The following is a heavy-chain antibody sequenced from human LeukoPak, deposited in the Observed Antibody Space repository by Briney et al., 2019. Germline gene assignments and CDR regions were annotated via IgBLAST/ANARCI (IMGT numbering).Heavy chain of an antibody. V-gene: IGHV1-18*01. CDR3: ARAAMYYDFWSGYSTSPNFDY. CDR2: ISAYNGNT. J-gene: IGHJ4*02. D-gene: IGHD3-3*01. Sequence: ASVKVSCKASGYTFTSYGISWVRQAPGQGLEWMGWISAYNGNTNYAQKLQGRVTMTTDTSTSTAYMELRSLRSDDTAVYYCARAAMYYDFWSGYSTSPNFDYWGQGTLVTVSS. CDR1: GYTFTSYG.